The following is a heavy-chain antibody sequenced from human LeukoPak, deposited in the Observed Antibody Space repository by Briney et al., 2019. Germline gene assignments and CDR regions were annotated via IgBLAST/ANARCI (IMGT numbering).Heavy chain of an antibody. CDR2: ISAYNGNT. CDR3: ARGYCSSTSCVFFDY. J-gene: IGHJ4*02. V-gene: IGHV1-18*01. D-gene: IGHD2-2*01. CDR1: GYTFTSYG. Sequence: ASVKVSCKASGYTFTSYGISWVRQAPGQGLEWMGWISAYNGNTNYAQKLQGRVTMTTDTSTSTAYMELRSLRSDDTAVYYCARGYCSSTSCVFFDYWGQGTLFTVSS.